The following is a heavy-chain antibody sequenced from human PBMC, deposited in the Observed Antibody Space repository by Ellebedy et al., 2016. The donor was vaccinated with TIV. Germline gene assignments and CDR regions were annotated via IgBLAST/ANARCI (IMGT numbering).Heavy chain of an antibody. J-gene: IGHJ5*01. CDR3: ARQFGYTHVMTPYES. CDR1: GATFSTYA. CDR2: IIPILALP. D-gene: IGHD5-18*01. V-gene: IGHV1-69*04. Sequence: AASVKVSCKASGATFSTYAINWVRQAPGQGLEWMGRIIPILALPNYAQKFQARVTITADKSTTTAYMELSSLTSEDTAVYYCARQFGYTHVMTPYESWGQGTLVTVSS.